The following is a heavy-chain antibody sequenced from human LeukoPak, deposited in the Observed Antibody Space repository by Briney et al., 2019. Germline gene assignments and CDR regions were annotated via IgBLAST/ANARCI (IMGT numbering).Heavy chain of an antibody. CDR2: INSDGSST. Sequence: GGSLRLSCAASRFTFSTYWMHWVRQAPGKGLVWVSRINSDGSSTDYADSVKGRFTISRDNAKNSLYLQMNSLRAEDTAVYYCAKVGVLAGSKYFDYWGQGTLVTVSS. CDR1: RFTFSTYW. J-gene: IGHJ4*02. D-gene: IGHD3-10*01. V-gene: IGHV3-74*01. CDR3: AKVGVLAGSKYFDY.